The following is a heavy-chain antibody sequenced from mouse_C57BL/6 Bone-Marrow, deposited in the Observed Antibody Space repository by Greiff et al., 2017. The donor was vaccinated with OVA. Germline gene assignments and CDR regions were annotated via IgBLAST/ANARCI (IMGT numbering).Heavy chain of an antibody. CDR3: ARRDNWEWYFDV. Sequence: EVKLVESGGGLVQPGGSLSLSCAASGFTFTDYYMSWVRQPPGKALEWLGFIRNKANGYTTEYSASVKGRFTISRDNSQSILYLQMNALRAEDSATYYCARRDNWEWYFDVWGTGTTVTVSS. D-gene: IGHD4-1*01. J-gene: IGHJ1*03. CDR2: IRNKANGYTT. V-gene: IGHV7-3*01. CDR1: GFTFTDYY.